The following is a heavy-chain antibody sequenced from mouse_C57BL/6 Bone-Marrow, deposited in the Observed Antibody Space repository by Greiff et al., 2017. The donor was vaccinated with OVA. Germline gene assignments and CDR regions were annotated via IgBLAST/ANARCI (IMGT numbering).Heavy chain of an antibody. J-gene: IGHJ1*03. D-gene: IGHD1-1*01. V-gene: IGHV3-1*01. CDR1: GYSITSGYD. CDR3: ARGGRYPSYWYFDV. Sequence: VQLKESGPGMVQPSQSLSLTCTVTGYSITSGYDWHWIRPFPGNKLEWMGYISYSGSTTYNPSLKSRISITHDTSKNHFFLKLNSVTTEDTATYYCARGGRYPSYWYFDVWGTGTTVTVSS. CDR2: ISYSGST.